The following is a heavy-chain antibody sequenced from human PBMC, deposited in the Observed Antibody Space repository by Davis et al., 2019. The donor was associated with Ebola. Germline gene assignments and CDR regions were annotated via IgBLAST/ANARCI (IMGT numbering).Heavy chain of an antibody. V-gene: IGHV3-30*03. Sequence: GESLKISCAASGFTFSTYGMHWVRRAPGKGLEWVAVMSYDGSNEYYADSVQGRFTTSKDNSKNTLYLQMNSLRAEDTAVYYCAAGHWFDYWGQGTLVTVSS. CDR2: MSYDGSNE. CDR1: GFTFSTYG. CDR3: AAGHWFDY. J-gene: IGHJ5*01.